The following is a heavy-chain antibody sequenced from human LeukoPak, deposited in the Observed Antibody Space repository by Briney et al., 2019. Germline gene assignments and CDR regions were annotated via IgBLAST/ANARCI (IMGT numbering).Heavy chain of an antibody. Sequence: ASVKVSCKASGGTFSSYAISWVRQAPGQGLEWMGRIIPILGIANYAQKFQGRVTITADKSTSTAYMELSSLRSEDTAVYYCARDLLHNWFDPWGQGTLVTVSS. CDR1: GGTFSSYA. D-gene: IGHD2-15*01. J-gene: IGHJ5*02. V-gene: IGHV1-69*04. CDR3: ARDLLHNWFDP. CDR2: IIPILGIA.